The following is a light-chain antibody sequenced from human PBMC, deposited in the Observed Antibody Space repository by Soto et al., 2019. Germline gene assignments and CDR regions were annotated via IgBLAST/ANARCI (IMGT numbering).Light chain of an antibody. J-gene: IGLJ2*01. V-gene: IGLV2-11*01. CDR3: CSYAGSYTLV. Sequence: QSALTQPRSVSGSPGQSVTISCTGTGSDVGGYNSVSWYQLHPGKAPKFMIYDVSKRPSGVPDRFSGSKSGNTASLTISGLQAEDEADYYCCSYAGSYTLVFGGGTKLTVL. CDR2: DVS. CDR1: GSDVGGYNS.